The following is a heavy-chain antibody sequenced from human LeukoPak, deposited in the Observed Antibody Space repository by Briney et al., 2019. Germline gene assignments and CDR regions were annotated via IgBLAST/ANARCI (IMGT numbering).Heavy chain of an antibody. J-gene: IGHJ5*02. CDR1: GFTFSSYA. CDR2: ISGSGGST. Sequence: GGSLRLSCAASGFTFSSYAMSWVRQAPGKGLEWGSAISGSGGSTYYADSVKGRFTISRDNSKNTLYLQMNSLRAEDTAVYYCAKDSRGWPKGWFDPWGQGTLVTVSS. V-gene: IGHV3-23*01. CDR3: AKDSRGWPKGWFDP. D-gene: IGHD6-19*01.